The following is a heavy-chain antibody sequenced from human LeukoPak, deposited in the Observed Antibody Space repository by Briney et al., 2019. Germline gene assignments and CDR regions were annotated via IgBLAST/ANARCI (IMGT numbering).Heavy chain of an antibody. CDR3: AREEMATIHAFDI. CDR1: GYTFTSYY. J-gene: IGHJ3*02. V-gene: IGHV1-46*01. Sequence: ASVKVSCKASGYTFTSYYMHWVRQAPEQGLEWMGIINPSGGSTSYAQKFQGRVTMTRDTSTSTVYMELSSLRSEDTAVYYCAREEMATIHAFDIWGQGTTVTVSS. D-gene: IGHD5-24*01. CDR2: INPSGGST.